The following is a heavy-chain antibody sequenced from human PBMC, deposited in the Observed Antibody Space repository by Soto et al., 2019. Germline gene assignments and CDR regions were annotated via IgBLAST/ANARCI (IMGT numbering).Heavy chain of an antibody. J-gene: IGHJ4*02. CDR2: INHSGST. CDR1: GGSFRDYY. D-gene: IGHD3-10*01. Sequence: SETLSLTCAVSGGSFRDYYWSWIRQPPEKGLEWIGEINHSGSTNYNPSLKSRVAVSGDMSKNQFSLNLSSVTAADTAVYYCARKYRRYYGDHYFDHWGQGTLVTVSS. V-gene: IGHV4-34*01. CDR3: ARKYRRYYGDHYFDH.